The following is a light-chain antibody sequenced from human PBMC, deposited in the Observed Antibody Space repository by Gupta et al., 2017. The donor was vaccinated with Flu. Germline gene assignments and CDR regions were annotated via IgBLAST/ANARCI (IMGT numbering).Light chain of an antibody. CDR3: GTWDNSLNVGA. Sequence: QSVLTQPPSVSAAPGQRVTISCSGSNSNIGNNYVSWYQHLPGTAPKLLIYDNNKRPSGIPDRFSGSKPGTSATLGITGLQTGDEADYYCGTWDNSLNVGAFGGGTKLTVL. V-gene: IGLV1-51*01. J-gene: IGLJ2*01. CDR2: DNN. CDR1: NSNIGNNY.